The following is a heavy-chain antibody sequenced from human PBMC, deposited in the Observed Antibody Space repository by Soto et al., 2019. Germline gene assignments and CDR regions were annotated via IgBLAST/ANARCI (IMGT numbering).Heavy chain of an antibody. Sequence: EVRLVESGGGLVKPGGSLRLSCVASGLNFNNAWMSWVRQAPGKGLEWVGLIKSKTRGETVDYAGPVRGRITISRDDSENTIYLQMNSLKSEDTAVYYCTTDAPQYSGLEFWGPGTLVTVSS. CDR3: TTDAPQYSGLEF. V-gene: IGHV3-15*01. D-gene: IGHD1-26*01. CDR1: GLNFNNAW. J-gene: IGHJ4*02. CDR2: IKSKTRGETV.